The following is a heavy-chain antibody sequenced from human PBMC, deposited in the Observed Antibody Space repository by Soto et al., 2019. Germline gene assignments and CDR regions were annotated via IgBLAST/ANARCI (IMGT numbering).Heavy chain of an antibody. V-gene: IGHV4-59*01. CDR2: IYYSGET. CDR3: ARDQGGEFLKGSGMDV. CDR1: GDSISRYY. Sequence: QVQLQESGPGLVKPSETLSLTCTVSGDSISRYYWSWIRLSPGKVLEWIGYIYYSGETNYNPSVKSRVTISVDRTKNQFSLKLSSVTAADTAVYYCARDQGGEFLKGSGMDVWGQGTTVTVSS. J-gene: IGHJ6*02. D-gene: IGHD3-10*01.